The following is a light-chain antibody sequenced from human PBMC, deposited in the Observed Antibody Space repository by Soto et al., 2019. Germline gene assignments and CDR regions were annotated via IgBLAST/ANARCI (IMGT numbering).Light chain of an antibody. J-gene: IGKJ5*01. CDR1: QSVSSY. V-gene: IGKV3-11*01. CDR3: QQRSNWSIT. Sequence: EIVMTQTPATLSVSQGERATLSCRASQSVSSYSAWYQQKPGQAPRLLIYDASNRATGIPARFSGSGSGTDFTLTISSLEPEDFELHYCQQRSNWSITFGQGTRLEIK. CDR2: DAS.